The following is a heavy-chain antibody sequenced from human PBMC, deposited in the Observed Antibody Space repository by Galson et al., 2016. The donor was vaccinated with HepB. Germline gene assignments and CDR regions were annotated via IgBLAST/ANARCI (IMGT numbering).Heavy chain of an antibody. CDR1: GGSIRSGGYY. CDR3: ARGDSSRIYSYYYYGMDV. D-gene: IGHD3-22*01. CDR2: IYNSGNT. Sequence: TLSLTCTVSGGSIRSGGYYWSWIRHYPGKGLEWIGYIYNSGNTYYNPSLKSRATISLDTSNNQFSLKLSSVTAADTAVYYCARGDSSRIYSYYYYGMDVWGQGTTVTVSS. V-gene: IGHV4-31*03. J-gene: IGHJ6*02.